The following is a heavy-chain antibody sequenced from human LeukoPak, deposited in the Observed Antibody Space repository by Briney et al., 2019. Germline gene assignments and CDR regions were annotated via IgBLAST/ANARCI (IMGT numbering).Heavy chain of an antibody. Sequence: GGSLRLSCAASGFTFSSYWMSWVRQAPGKGLEWVANIKQDGSEKYCVDSVKGRFTISRDNAKNSVYLQMNGLTVEDTAVYYCVRDVDIWGQGTLVTVSS. J-gene: IGHJ4*02. CDR2: IKQDGSEK. V-gene: IGHV3-7*01. CDR1: GFTFSSYW. CDR3: VRDVDI. D-gene: IGHD5-24*01.